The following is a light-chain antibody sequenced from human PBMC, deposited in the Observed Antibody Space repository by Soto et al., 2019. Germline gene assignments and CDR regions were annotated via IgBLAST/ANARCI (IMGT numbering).Light chain of an antibody. Sequence: ETVMTQSPATLSVSPGERATLSCRASQSVGMSLAWYQQKRGQAPRLLIYGASTRATGIPARFSGSGSGTDFTLTISSLQSEDFAVYYCQQYNNWPPHTFGQGTNLEIK. CDR1: QSVGMS. J-gene: IGKJ2*01. V-gene: IGKV3-15*01. CDR2: GAS. CDR3: QQYNNWPPHT.